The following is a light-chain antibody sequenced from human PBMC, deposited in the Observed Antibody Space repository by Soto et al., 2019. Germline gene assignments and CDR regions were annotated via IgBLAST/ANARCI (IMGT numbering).Light chain of an antibody. CDR3: QQLESYPST. CDR2: AAS. V-gene: IGKV1-9*01. Sequence: IQLTQSPSSLSASVGDRVTITCRARQGINTFLAWYQQKPGKAPKLLIYAASTLPSGVQSRFSGSGSGPDCTLTISSLQPEDFATYYCQQLESYPSTFGGGTKVAIK. CDR1: QGINTF. J-gene: IGKJ4*01.